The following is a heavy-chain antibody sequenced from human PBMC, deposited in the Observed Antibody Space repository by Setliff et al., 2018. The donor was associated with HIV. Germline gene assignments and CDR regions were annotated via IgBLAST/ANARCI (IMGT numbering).Heavy chain of an antibody. J-gene: IGHJ6*02. CDR1: GFTFEDYG. CDR2: ISWSGGGT. V-gene: IGHV3-20*04. Sequence: RPGGSLRLSCAASGFTFEDYGMSWVRQVPGKGLEWVSGISWSGGGTGYAASVKGRLPISRDDAKNSLYLQMSSLRVEDTALYFCARSFPYYYESGGVYAMDVWGLGTTVTVSS. D-gene: IGHD3-22*01. CDR3: ARSFPYYYESGGVYAMDV.